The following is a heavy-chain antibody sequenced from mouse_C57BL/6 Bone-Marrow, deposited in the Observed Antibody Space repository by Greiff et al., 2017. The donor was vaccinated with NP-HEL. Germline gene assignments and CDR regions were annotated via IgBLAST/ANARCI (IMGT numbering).Heavy chain of an antibody. CDR1: GYTFTDYE. J-gene: IGHJ4*01. Sequence: QVQLQQSGAELVRPGASVTLSCKASGYTFTDYEMHWVKQTPVHGLEWIGAIDPETGGTAYNQKFKGKAILTADKSSSTAYMELRSLTSEDSAVYYCTRWNYCGSSHYYAMDYWGQGTSVTVSS. V-gene: IGHV1-15*01. D-gene: IGHD1-1*01. CDR3: TRWNYCGSSHYYAMDY. CDR2: IDPETGGT.